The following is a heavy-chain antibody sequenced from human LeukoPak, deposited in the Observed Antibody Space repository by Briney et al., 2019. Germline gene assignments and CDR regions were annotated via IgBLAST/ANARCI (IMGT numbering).Heavy chain of an antibody. Sequence: ASVKVSCKVSGDTLTEVSMHWVRQAPGQGLEWMGWINPNSGGTNYAQKFQGRVTMTRDTSISTAYMELSRLRSDDTAVYYCARAPKRIAAAGTFFLQHWGQGTLVTVSS. CDR2: INPNSGGT. J-gene: IGHJ1*01. CDR3: ARAPKRIAAAGTFFLQH. V-gene: IGHV1-2*02. CDR1: GDTLTEVS. D-gene: IGHD6-13*01.